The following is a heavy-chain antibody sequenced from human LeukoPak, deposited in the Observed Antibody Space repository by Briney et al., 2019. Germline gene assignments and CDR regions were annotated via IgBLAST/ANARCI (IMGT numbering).Heavy chain of an antibody. CDR2: IYYSGST. Sequence: PSETLSLTCTVSGGSISSSSYNWGWIRQPPGKGLEWTGNIYYSGSTNYNPSLKSRVTISVDTSKNQFFLKLSSVTAADTAVYYCARGYYYDSSGYYFPHDAFDIWGQGTMVTVSS. CDR1: GGSISSSSYN. CDR3: ARGYYYDSSGYYFPHDAFDI. V-gene: IGHV4-39*07. J-gene: IGHJ3*02. D-gene: IGHD3-22*01.